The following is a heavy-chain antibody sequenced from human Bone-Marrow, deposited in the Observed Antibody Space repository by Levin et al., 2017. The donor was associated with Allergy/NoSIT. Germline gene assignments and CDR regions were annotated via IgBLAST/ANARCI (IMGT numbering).Heavy chain of an antibody. J-gene: IGHJ4*02. V-gene: IGHV3-23*01. CDR3: TVLGFGEFVQELLRPPDY. D-gene: IGHD3-10*01. Sequence: GGSLRLSCAASGFTFSSYAMSWVRQAPGKGLEWVSAISGSGGSTYYADSVKGRFTISRDNSKNTLYLQMNSLRAEDTAVYYCTVLGFGEFVQELLRPPDYWGQGTLVTVSS. CDR1: GFTFSSYA. CDR2: ISGSGGST.